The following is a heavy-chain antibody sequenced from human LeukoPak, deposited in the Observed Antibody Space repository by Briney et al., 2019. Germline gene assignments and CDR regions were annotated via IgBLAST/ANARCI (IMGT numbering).Heavy chain of an antibody. D-gene: IGHD2-15*01. CDR3: ATASLGYCSGGSCPYYYGMDV. CDR2: FDPEDGET. Sequence: ASVKVSCKVSGYTLTELSMHWVRQAPGKGLEWMGGFDPEDGETIYAQKFQGRVTMTEDTSTDTAYMELSSLRSEDTAVYYCATASLGYCSGGSCPYYYGMDVWGQGTTVTVSS. CDR1: GYTLTELS. J-gene: IGHJ6*02. V-gene: IGHV1-24*01.